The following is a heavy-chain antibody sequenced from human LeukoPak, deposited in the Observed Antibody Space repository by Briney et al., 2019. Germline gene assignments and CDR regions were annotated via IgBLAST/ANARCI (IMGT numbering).Heavy chain of an antibody. V-gene: IGHV4-39*01. D-gene: IGHD5-12*01. CDR2: IYYSGSA. CDR1: GGSIISSNYY. CDR3: ARRGLRSDY. J-gene: IGHJ4*02. Sequence: SETLSLTCTVSGGSIISSNYYWGWIPRPPGKGLEWIGSIYYSGSAYYNPSLRSRVTMSVDTSNNQFSLKLSSVTAADTAVYYCARRGLRSDYWGQGTLVTVSS.